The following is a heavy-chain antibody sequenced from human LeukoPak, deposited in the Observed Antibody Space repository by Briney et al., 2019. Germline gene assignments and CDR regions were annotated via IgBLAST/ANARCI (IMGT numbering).Heavy chain of an antibody. CDR1: GGSISSYY. V-gene: IGHV4-59*01. Sequence: SETLSLTCTVSGGSISSYYWSWIRQPPGKGLEWIGYIYYSGSTNYNPSLKSRVTISVDTSKNQFSLKLSSVTAADTAVYYCARVPPGGFFGVLGAFDPWGQGTLVTVSS. CDR3: ARVPPGGFFGVLGAFDP. CDR2: IYYSGST. D-gene: IGHD3-3*01. J-gene: IGHJ5*02.